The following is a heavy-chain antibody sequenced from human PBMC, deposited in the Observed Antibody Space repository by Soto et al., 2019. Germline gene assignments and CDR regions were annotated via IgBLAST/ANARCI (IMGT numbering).Heavy chain of an antibody. V-gene: IGHV3-33*01. CDR1: GFTFSSYG. CDR3: ARDRYCSGGSCPPGGWFEP. Sequence: QVQLVESGGGVVQPGRSLRLSCEASGFTFSSYGMHWVRQAPGKGLEWVAVIWYDGSNKYYADSVKGRFTISRDNSKNTLYLQMNSLGAEDTAVYYCARDRYCSGGSCPPGGWFEPWGKETLVNVSS. J-gene: IGHJ5*02. D-gene: IGHD2-15*01. CDR2: IWYDGSNK.